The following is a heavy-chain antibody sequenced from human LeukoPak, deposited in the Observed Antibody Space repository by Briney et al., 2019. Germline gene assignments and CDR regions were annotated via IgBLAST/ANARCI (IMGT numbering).Heavy chain of an antibody. Sequence: GGSLRLSCAASGFTFNSYWMHWVRQAPGKGLVWVSRINNDGSSTTYADSVKGRFTISRDNSKNTLYLQMNSLRAEDTAVYYCARDEDSLAYCGGDCYLALGYWGQGTLVTVSS. CDR1: GFTFNSYW. D-gene: IGHD2-21*02. J-gene: IGHJ4*02. CDR3: ARDEDSLAYCGGDCYLALGY. V-gene: IGHV3-74*01. CDR2: INNDGSST.